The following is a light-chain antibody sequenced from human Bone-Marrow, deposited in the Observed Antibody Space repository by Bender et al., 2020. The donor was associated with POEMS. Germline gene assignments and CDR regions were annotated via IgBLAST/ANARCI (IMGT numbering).Light chain of an antibody. CDR1: SSDVGGYNL. CDR3: CSYAGSRTWVL. J-gene: IGLJ2*01. V-gene: IGLV2-23*02. Sequence: SALTQPASVSGSPGQSITLSCTGTSSDVGGYNLVSWYQQHPGKAPKLMIYEVTNRPSGVSSRFSGSKSGNTASLTISGLQTEDEADYYCCSYAGSRTWVLFGGGTKLTVL. CDR2: EVT.